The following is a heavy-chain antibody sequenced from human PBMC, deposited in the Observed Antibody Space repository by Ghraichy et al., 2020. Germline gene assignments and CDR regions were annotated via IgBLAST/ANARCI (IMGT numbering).Heavy chain of an antibody. CDR1: GYSFTTYD. D-gene: IGHD3-10*01. CDR3: ARMYYYGSGTSINWFDP. J-gene: IGHJ5*02. Sequence: ASVKVSCKASGYSFTTYDINWVRQATGQGLEWMGWMNPNSGNTGYAQKFQGRVTMTRDTSISTAYMELSSLSSEDTAVYYCARMYYYGSGTSINWFDPWGQGTLVTVSS. CDR2: MNPNSGNT. V-gene: IGHV1-8*01.